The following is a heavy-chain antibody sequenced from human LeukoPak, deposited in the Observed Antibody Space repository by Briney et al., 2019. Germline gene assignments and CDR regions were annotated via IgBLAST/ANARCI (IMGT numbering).Heavy chain of an antibody. D-gene: IGHD6-13*01. CDR1: GFTFSTYA. J-gene: IGHJ4*02. CDR3: AKVAPLGSSWYAFNY. CDR2: VTSGGGTT. V-gene: IGHV3-23*01. Sequence: GGSLRLSCAASGFTFSTYAMSWVRQAPGKGLEWVSGVTSGGGTTYYADSVKGRFTISRDNSKNTVSLHMNSLRAEDTAVYYCAKVAPLGSSWYAFNYWGQGTLVTVSS.